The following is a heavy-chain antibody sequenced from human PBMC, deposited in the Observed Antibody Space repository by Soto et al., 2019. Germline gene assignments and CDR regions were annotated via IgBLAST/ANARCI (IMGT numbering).Heavy chain of an antibody. CDR1: GASISCFY. CDR2: IYATGTT. J-gene: IGHJ5*02. D-gene: IGHD1-1*01. V-gene: IGHV4-4*07. Sequence: TSETLDLTCTVSGASISCFYWSWIRKSAGKGLEWIGRIYATGTTDYNPSLKSRVMMSVDTSKKQFSLKLRSVTAADTAVYYCVRDGTKTLRDWFDPWGQGISVTVSS. CDR3: VRDGTKTLRDWFDP.